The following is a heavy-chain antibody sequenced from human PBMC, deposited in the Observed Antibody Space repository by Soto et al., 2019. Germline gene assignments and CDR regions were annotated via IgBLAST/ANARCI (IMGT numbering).Heavy chain of an antibody. CDR2: INHSGST. CDR3: AKDKSATFGYFDY. D-gene: IGHD3-10*02. CDR1: GGSFSGYY. J-gene: IGHJ4*02. V-gene: IGHV4-34*01. Sequence: LSLTCAVYGGSFSGYYWGWIRQPPGKGLEWIGEINHSGSTNYNPSLKSRVTISVDTPKNQFSLKLSSVTAEDTAVYYCAKDKSATFGYFDYWGQGTLVTVSS.